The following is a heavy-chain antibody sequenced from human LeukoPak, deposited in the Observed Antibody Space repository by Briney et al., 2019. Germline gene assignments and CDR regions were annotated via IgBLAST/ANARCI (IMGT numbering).Heavy chain of an antibody. Sequence: ASVKVSCKASGYTFTSYGISWVRQAPGQGLEWMGWISAYNGNTNYAQKPQGRVTMTTDTSTSTAYMELRSLRSDDTAVYYCARDLWGGSSWYSGSSYWGQGTLVTVSS. J-gene: IGHJ4*02. V-gene: IGHV1-18*01. CDR3: ARDLWGGSSWYSGSSY. CDR1: GYTFTSYG. CDR2: ISAYNGNT. D-gene: IGHD6-13*01.